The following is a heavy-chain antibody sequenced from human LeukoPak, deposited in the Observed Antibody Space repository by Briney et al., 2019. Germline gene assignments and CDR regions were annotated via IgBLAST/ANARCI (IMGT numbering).Heavy chain of an antibody. Sequence: PSETLSLTCIVSGGSISVTNYYWGWIRQPPGKGLEWIGSIYYSGNTYYNSHLRSRLTMSVDTSKKQFSLKLSSVTAADTALYYCARSWTVGEGAFDIWGQGSMVIVSS. J-gene: IGHJ3*02. CDR2: IYYSGNT. V-gene: IGHV4-39*01. D-gene: IGHD1-26*01. CDR1: GGSISVTNYY. CDR3: ARSWTVGEGAFDI.